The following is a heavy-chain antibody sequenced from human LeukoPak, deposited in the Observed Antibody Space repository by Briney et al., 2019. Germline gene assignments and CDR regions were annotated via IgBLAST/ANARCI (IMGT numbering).Heavy chain of an antibody. Sequence: GESLKISCKGSGYSFTSYWIGWVRQMPGKGLEWMGIIYPGDSDTRYSPSFQGQVTISADKSITTAYLQWSSLRSEDTAVYYCARAFSGYDYDYWGQGTLVTVSS. CDR3: ARAFSGYDYDY. J-gene: IGHJ4*02. CDR1: GYSFTSYW. CDR2: IYPGDSDT. D-gene: IGHD5-12*01. V-gene: IGHV5-51*01.